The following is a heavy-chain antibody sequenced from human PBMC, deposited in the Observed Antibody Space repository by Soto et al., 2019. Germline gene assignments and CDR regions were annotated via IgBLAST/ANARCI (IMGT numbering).Heavy chain of an antibody. Sequence: QVQLRESGPGLVKPSQTLSLTCTVSGDSISSGGYYWSWIRQHPGKGLEWIGDIYHTETTYYNPSLSSRLSLSVDPSNDQCSLRLRSVTAADTVVYYCATEGCHKRGGCTFNIWGRGTMVTGSS. CDR1: GDSISSGGYY. CDR2: IYHTETT. V-gene: IGHV4-31*03. D-gene: IGHD2-8*01. CDR3: ATEGCHKRGGCTFNI. J-gene: IGHJ3*02.